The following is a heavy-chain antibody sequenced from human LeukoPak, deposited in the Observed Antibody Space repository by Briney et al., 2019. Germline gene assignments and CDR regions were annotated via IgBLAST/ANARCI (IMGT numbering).Heavy chain of an antibody. D-gene: IGHD4-17*01. J-gene: IGHJ4*02. Sequence: GGSLRLSCAASGFTFSSYAMSWVRQAPGKGLEWVSAISGSGGSTYYADSVKGRFTISRDNSKNTLYLQMNSLRAEDTAVYYCATLWDDGHYHGIGVDYWGQGTLVTVSS. V-gene: IGHV3-23*01. CDR1: GFTFSSYA. CDR2: ISGSGGST. CDR3: ATLWDDGHYHGIGVDY.